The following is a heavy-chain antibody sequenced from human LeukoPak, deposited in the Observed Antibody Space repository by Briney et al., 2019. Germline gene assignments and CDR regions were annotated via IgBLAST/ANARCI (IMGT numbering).Heavy chain of an antibody. D-gene: IGHD3-10*01. CDR1: GYSISSGYY. CDR3: ARRNRITMVRGKGRYFDY. CDR2: IHYSARI. Sequence: SETLSLTCTVSGYSISSGYYWGWIRQPPGKGLEWIGSIHYSARIYYNPSLKSRVTISVDTSKNQFSLKLSSVTAADTAVYYCARRNRITMVRGKGRYFDYWGQGTLVTVSS. V-gene: IGHV4-38-2*02. J-gene: IGHJ4*02.